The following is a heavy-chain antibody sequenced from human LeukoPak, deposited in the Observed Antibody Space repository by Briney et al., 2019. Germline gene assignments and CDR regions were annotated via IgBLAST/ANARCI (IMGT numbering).Heavy chain of an antibody. CDR2: ISSSSSYI. J-gene: IGHJ4*02. CDR1: GFTFSTYW. Sequence: GGSLRLSCSASGFTFSTYWMSWVRQAPGKGLEWVSSISSSSSYIYYADSVKGRFTISRDNAKNSLHLQMNSLRAEDMAVYYCAKNYYDSSGLFDYWGQGTLVTVSS. D-gene: IGHD3-22*01. CDR3: AKNYYDSSGLFDY. V-gene: IGHV3-21*01.